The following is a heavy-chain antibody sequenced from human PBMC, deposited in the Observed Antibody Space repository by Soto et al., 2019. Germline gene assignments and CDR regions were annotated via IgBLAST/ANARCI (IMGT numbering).Heavy chain of an antibody. CDR3: ARQVVDGTVAGTGSFDS. CDR2: IYYSGST. D-gene: IGHD6-19*01. V-gene: IGHV4-39*01. CDR1: GGSISSSSYY. Sequence: PSETLSLTCTVSGGSISSSSYYWGWIRQPPGKGLEWIGSIYYSGSTYYNPSLKSRVTISVDTSKNQFSLKLSSVTAADTAVYYCARQVVDGTVAGTGSFDSWGQGTLVTVSS. J-gene: IGHJ4*02.